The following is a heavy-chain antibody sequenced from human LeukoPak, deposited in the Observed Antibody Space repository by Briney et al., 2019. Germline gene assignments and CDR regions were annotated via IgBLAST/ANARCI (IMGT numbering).Heavy chain of an antibody. J-gene: IGHJ4*02. D-gene: IGHD5-12*01. CDR1: GYTFTNYG. CDR3: ARDQRSFGYSGYDPALDY. Sequence: SVKVSCKASGYTFTNYGISWVRQAPGQGLEWIGRIIPIFGIANYAQKFQGRVTITADKSTSTAYMELSSLRSEGTAVYYCARDQRSFGYSGYDPALDYWGQGTRVTVSS. V-gene: IGHV1-69*04. CDR2: IIPIFGIA.